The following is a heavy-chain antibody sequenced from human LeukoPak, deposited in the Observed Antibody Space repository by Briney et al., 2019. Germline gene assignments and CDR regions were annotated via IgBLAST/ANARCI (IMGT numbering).Heavy chain of an antibody. V-gene: IGHV3-21*01. Sequence: GGSLRLSCAASGFTFSRYNMNWVRQAPGKGLEWVSSISSSSDYIYYADSVKGRFTISRDNAKNSLYLQMNSLRVEDTAVYYCARGGSSGGYVDVWGKGTTVTVSS. J-gene: IGHJ6*04. CDR2: ISSSSDYI. CDR3: ARGGSSGGYVDV. CDR1: GFTFSRYN. D-gene: IGHD6-19*01.